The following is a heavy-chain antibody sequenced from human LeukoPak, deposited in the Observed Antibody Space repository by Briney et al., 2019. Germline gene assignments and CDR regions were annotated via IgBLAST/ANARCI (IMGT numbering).Heavy chain of an antibody. V-gene: IGHV1-18*01. D-gene: IGHD1-7*01. J-gene: IGHJ6*02. Sequence: ASVKVSCKASGYTFTSYGISWVRQAPGQGLEWMGWISAYNGNTNYAQKLQGRVTMTTDTSTSTAYMELRSLRSDDTAVYYCARTGTTSPYYYYGMDVWGQGTTVTVSS. CDR3: ARTGTTSPYYYYGMDV. CDR2: ISAYNGNT. CDR1: GYTFTSYG.